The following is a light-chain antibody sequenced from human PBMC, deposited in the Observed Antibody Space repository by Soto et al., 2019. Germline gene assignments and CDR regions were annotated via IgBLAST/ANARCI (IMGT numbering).Light chain of an antibody. J-gene: IGKJ5*01. V-gene: IGKV3-20*01. Sequence: EIGLTQSPGTLSLSPGERATFSCRASQTISTTYLAWYRQKPGQAPKLLMYAASSRANGIPDRFSGSGSGTDFTLTISRLVPDDCAVYYCKQSSSSPITFGQGPRLDI. CDR3: KQSSSSPIT. CDR2: AAS. CDR1: QTISTTY.